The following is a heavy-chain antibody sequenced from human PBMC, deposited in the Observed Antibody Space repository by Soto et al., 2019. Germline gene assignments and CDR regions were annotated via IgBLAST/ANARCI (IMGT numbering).Heavy chain of an antibody. CDR1: GFTFSNFG. J-gene: IGHJ4*02. CDR2: ISYDGSNQ. D-gene: IGHD5-12*01. Sequence: QVQLVESGGGVVQPGRSLRRSCAASGFTFSNFGMHWVRQAPGKGLEWVALISYDGSNQYYAGSVKGRFTISKDNSKNTLYLQMNSLRPEDTAVYYCAKDRGYSGPDDFWGQGTLVTVSS. V-gene: IGHV3-30*18. CDR3: AKDRGYSGPDDF.